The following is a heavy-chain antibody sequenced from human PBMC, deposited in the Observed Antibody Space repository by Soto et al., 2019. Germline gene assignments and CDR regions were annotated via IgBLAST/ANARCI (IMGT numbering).Heavy chain of an antibody. D-gene: IGHD1-26*01. J-gene: IGHJ4*02. CDR3: ARKWGSRVGATTESDY. CDR1: GFTFSSYA. Sequence: GESLKISCAASGFTFSSYAMHWVRQAPGKGLEWVAVISYDGSNKYYADSVKGRFTISRDNSKNTLYLQMNSLRAEDTAVYYCARKWGSRVGATTESDYWGQGTLVTVSS. CDR2: ISYDGSNK. V-gene: IGHV3-30-3*01.